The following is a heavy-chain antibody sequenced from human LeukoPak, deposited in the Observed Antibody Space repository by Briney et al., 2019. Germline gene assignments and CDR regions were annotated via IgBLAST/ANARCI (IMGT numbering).Heavy chain of an antibody. CDR2: ISGSGSGGST. D-gene: IGHD6-13*01. V-gene: IGHV3-23*01. CDR1: GFSFSTYA. CDR3: AKDVPEIAAAGPEDYYYGMDV. J-gene: IGHJ6*02. Sequence: PGGSLRLSCAASGFSFSTYAMSWVRQASGKGLEWVSGISGSGSGGSTYYADSVKGRFTISRDNSKNTLYLQMNNLRAEDTAVYHCAKDVPEIAAAGPEDYYYGMDVWGRGTTVSVSS.